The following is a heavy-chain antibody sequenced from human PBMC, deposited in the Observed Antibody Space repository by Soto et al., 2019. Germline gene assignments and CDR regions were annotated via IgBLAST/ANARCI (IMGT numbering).Heavy chain of an antibody. J-gene: IGHJ4*02. D-gene: IGHD3-22*01. CDR3: ARDKDSSGYYYFDY. CDR1: GFTFSSYA. V-gene: IGHV3-30-3*01. CDR2: ISYDGSNK. Sequence: GGSLRLSCAASGFTFSSYAMHWVRQAPGKGLEWVAVISYDGSNKYYADSVKGRFTISRDNSKNTLYLQMNSLRAEDTAVYYCARDKDSSGYYYFDYWGQGTLVIVSS.